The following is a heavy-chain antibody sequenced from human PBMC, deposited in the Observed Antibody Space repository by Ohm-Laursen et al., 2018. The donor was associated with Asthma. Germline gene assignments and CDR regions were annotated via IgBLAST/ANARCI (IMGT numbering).Heavy chain of an antibody. V-gene: IGHV4-34*01. CDR1: GGSFSGYY. J-gene: IGHJ4*02. Sequence: SETLSLTCAVYGGSFSGYYWSWIRQPPGKGLEWIGEINHSGSTNYNPSLKSRVTISVDTSKNQFSLKLSSVTAADTAVYYCASLRYGSGSYYLDYWGQGTLVTVSS. CDR2: INHSGST. D-gene: IGHD3-10*01. CDR3: ASLRYGSGSYYLDY.